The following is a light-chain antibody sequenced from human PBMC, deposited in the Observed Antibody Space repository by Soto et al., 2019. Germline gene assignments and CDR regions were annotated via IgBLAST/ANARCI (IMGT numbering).Light chain of an antibody. V-gene: IGKV3-15*01. CDR1: QSVSNH. J-gene: IGKJ1*01. CDR3: QHYYDWPRT. Sequence: EVVMTQSPATLSVSPGEGATLSCRASQSVSNHLAWYQQRPGQAPRLLIYGASTRATGIPARFSGSGSGTEFTLTISSVQSDDFALYYCQHYYDWPRTFGQGTKVEIK. CDR2: GAS.